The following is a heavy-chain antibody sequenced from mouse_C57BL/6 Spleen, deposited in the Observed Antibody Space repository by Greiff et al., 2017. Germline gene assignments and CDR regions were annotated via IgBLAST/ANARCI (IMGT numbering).Heavy chain of an antibody. D-gene: IGHD2-1*01. CDR3: ARERGDICYGTQFAY. CDR2: INPSSGYT. Sequence: VQLQQSGAELAKPGASVKLSCKASGYTFTSYWMHWVKQRPGQGLEWIGYINPSSGYTKYNQKFKDKATVTADKSSSTAYMQLSSLTYEDSAVYYCARERGDICYGTQFAYWGQGTLVTVSA. V-gene: IGHV1-7*01. J-gene: IGHJ3*01. CDR1: GYTFTSYW.